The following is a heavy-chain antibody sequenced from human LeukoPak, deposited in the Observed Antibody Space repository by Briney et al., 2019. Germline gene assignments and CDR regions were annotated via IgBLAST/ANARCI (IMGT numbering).Heavy chain of an antibody. CDR3: ARAGIPPQTYYYDSSGYPIEFDY. V-gene: IGHV1-8*01. J-gene: IGHJ4*02. CDR2: MNPNSGNT. D-gene: IGHD3-22*01. CDR1: GYTFTSYD. Sequence: ASVKVSCKASGYTFTSYDINWVRQATGQGLEWIGWMNPNSGNTGYAQKFQGRVTMTRNTSISTAYMELSSLRSEDTAVYYCARAGIPPQTYYYDSSGYPIEFDYWGQGTLVTVSS.